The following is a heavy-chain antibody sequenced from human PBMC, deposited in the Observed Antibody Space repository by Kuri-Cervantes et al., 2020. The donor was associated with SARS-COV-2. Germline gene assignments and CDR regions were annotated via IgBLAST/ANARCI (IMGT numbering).Heavy chain of an antibody. CDR1: GFSFSAYG. D-gene: IGHD3-10*01. CDR2: IRYDGSNK. Sequence: GESLKISCAASGFSFSAYGMHWVRQAPGKGLEWVAFIRYDGSNKDYADSVKGRFTISRDNSKNTLYLQMNSLRAEDTAVYYCAKDMISRLLWFGESPYNWFDPWGQGTLVTVSS. V-gene: IGHV3-30*02. J-gene: IGHJ5*02. CDR3: AKDMISRLLWFGESPYNWFDP.